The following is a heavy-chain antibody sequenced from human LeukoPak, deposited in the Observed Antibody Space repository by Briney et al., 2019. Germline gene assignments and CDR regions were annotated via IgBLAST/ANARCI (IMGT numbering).Heavy chain of an antibody. V-gene: IGHV3-21*04. D-gene: IGHD3-9*01. CDR2: INSTGTYV. CDR1: GYTFSSYS. Sequence: GGSLRLSCAASGYTFSSYSRSWVRQAPGKGLEWVSYINSTGTYVYYADSVKGRFTISRDNAKNSLSLHMNSLRADDAAVYYCARASSKQLAGYLPDGFDIWGQGTMVTVSS. CDR3: ARASSKQLAGYLPDGFDI. J-gene: IGHJ3*02.